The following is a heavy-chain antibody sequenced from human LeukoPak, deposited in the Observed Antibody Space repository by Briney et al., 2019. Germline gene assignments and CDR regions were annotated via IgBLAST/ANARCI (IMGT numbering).Heavy chain of an antibody. CDR1: GFTFSTYA. J-gene: IGHJ4*02. Sequence: GGSLRLSCAASGFTFSTYAMTWVRQAPGKGLEWVSGISSSGDTTYYADSVKGRFTISRDNSKNALYLQINSLRAEDTAVYYGAKSMYYDSTGDKKYYFEYWGQGTLVTVSS. D-gene: IGHD3-22*01. CDR3: AKSMYYDSTGDKKYYFEY. V-gene: IGHV3-23*01. CDR2: ISSSGDTT.